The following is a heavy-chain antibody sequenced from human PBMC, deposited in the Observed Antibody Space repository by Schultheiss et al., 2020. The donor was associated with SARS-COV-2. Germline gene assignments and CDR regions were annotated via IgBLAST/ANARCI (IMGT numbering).Heavy chain of an antibody. D-gene: IGHD1-26*01. CDR1: GFTFSSYA. CDR2: ISSSSSYI. Sequence: GGSLRLSCAASGFTFSSYAMHWVRQAPGKGLEWVSSISSSSSYIYYADSVKGRFTISRDNAKNSLYLQMNSLRAEDTAVYYCAKEKWELRDYYYYGMDVWGQGTTVTVSS. J-gene: IGHJ6*02. V-gene: IGHV3-21*01. CDR3: AKEKWELRDYYYYGMDV.